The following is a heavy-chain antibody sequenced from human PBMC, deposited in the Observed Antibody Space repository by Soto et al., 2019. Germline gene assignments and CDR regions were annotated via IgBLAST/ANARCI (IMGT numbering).Heavy chain of an antibody. D-gene: IGHD6-19*01. CDR2: ISSSSSYI. CDR3: ASLKDIAVAGTVYYYYYYGMDV. J-gene: IGHJ6*02. Sequence: GGSLRLSCAASGFTFSSYSMNWVRQAPGKGLEWVSSISSSSSYIYYADSVKGRFTISRDNAKNSLYLQMNSLRAEDTAVYYCASLKDIAVAGTVYYYYYYGMDVWGQGTTVTVSS. V-gene: IGHV3-21*01. CDR1: GFTFSSYS.